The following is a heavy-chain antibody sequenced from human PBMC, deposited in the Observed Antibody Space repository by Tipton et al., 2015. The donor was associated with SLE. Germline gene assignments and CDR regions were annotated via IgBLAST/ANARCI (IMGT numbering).Heavy chain of an antibody. CDR2: IYYSGST. CDR3: ARADWFDP. V-gene: IGHV4-30-4*01. CDR1: GGSISSGDYY. Sequence: TLSFTCTVSGGSISSGDYYWNWIRQPPGKGLEWIGYIYYSGSTYYNSSLKSRVTISVDTSKNQFSLKLSSVTAADTAVYYCARADWFDPWGQGTLVTVSS. J-gene: IGHJ5*02.